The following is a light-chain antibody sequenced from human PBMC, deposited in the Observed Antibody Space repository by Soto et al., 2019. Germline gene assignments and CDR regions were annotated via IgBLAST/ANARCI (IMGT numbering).Light chain of an antibody. CDR1: SSDVGGYNY. CDR2: EVN. CDR3: STFAVSPVI. V-gene: IGLV2-8*01. J-gene: IGLJ2*01. Sequence: QSALTQPVSVSGSPGQSITISCTGTSSDVGGYNYVSWYQHHPGKVPKLIIFEVNKRPSGVPDRFSGSKSGTTASLTVSGLQADDEADYYCSTFAVSPVIFGGGTKVTVL.